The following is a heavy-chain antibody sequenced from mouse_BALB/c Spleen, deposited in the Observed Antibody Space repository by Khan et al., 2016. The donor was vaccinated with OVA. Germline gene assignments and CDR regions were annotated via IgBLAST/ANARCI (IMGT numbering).Heavy chain of an antibody. CDR3: AREGTYYGYDGFAY. Sequence: LVESGPELKKPGETVKISCKASGYTFTNFGMNWVKQAPGKGLKWMGWINTNTAESTCAEEFKGRFAFSLETSASTAYLQINNLKNEDTSTYCCAREGTYYGYDGFAYWGQGTLVTVSA. CDR1: GYTFTNFG. V-gene: IGHV9-3*02. D-gene: IGHD2-9*01. J-gene: IGHJ3*01. CDR2: INTNTAES.